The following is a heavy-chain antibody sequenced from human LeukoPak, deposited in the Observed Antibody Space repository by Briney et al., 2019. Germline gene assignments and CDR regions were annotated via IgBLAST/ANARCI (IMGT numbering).Heavy chain of an antibody. V-gene: IGHV5-51*01. J-gene: IGHJ4*02. CDR2: IYPGDSDT. D-gene: IGHD3-3*01. CDR1: GSIFTSYW. CDR3: ARPGYDFWSGYYY. Sequence: GASLQISSEGSGSIFTSYWIGWGRQLPGKGVEWMGIIYPGDSDTRYSPSFQGQVTISANKSISTAFLQSSSLKASDTAMYYCARPGYDFWSGYYYWGQGTLVTVSS.